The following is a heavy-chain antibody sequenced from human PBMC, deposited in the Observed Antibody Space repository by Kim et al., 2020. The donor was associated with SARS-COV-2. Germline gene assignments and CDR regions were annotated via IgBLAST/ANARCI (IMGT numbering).Heavy chain of an antibody. CDR3: AGGRIVVVPAAMPSSDYYYYYGMDV. CDR2: IIPIFGTA. V-gene: IGHV1-69*13. D-gene: IGHD2-2*01. CDR1: GGTFSSYA. J-gene: IGHJ6*02. Sequence: SVKVSCKASGGTFSSYAISWVRQAPGQGLEWMGGIIPIFGTANYAQKFQGRVTITADESTSTAYMELSSLRSEDTAVYYCAGGRIVVVPAAMPSSDYYYYYGMDVWGQGTTVTVSS.